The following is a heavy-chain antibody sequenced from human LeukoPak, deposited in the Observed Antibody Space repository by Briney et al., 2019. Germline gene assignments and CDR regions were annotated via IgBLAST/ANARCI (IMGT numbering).Heavy chain of an antibody. V-gene: IGHV1-46*01. CDR2: INPSGGST. CDR3: ARDRGSLRVGGTPHPLDY. CDR1: GYTFTSYY. J-gene: IGHJ4*02. Sequence: ASVKVSCKASGYTFTSYYMHWVRQAPGQGLEWMGIINPSGGSTNYAQKFQGRVTITTDESTSTAYMELSSLRSEDTAVYYCARDRGSLRVGGTPHPLDYWGQGTLVTVSS. D-gene: IGHD1-26*01.